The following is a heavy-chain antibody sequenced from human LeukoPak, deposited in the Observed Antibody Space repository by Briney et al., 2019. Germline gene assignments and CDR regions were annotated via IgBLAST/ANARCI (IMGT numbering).Heavy chain of an antibody. CDR3: ARAPVQQRTSSRVVKYSFDP. V-gene: IGHV4-30-2*01. CDR2: IYHSGSA. J-gene: IGHJ5*02. Sequence: PSETLSLTCTVSGGSISSGGYYWSWIRQPPGKGLEWIGYIYHSGSAYYNPSLKSRVTISVDRSKNQFSLKLSSVTAADTAVYYCARAPVQQRTSSRVVKYSFDPWGQGTLVTVSS. CDR1: GGSISSGGYY. D-gene: IGHD3-3*01.